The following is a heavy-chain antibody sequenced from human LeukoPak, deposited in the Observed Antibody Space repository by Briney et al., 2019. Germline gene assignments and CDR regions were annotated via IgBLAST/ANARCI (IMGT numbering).Heavy chain of an antibody. D-gene: IGHD2-15*01. CDR2: IYYSGST. V-gene: IGHV4-59*01. Sequence: SETLSLTCTVSGGSISSYYWSCVRQPPGKGLEWIGYIYYSGSTNYNPSLKSRVTISVDTSKNQFSLKLSSVTAADTAVYYCARGVVAARFWFDPWGQGTLVTVSS. CDR1: GGSISSYY. CDR3: ARGVVAARFWFDP. J-gene: IGHJ5*02.